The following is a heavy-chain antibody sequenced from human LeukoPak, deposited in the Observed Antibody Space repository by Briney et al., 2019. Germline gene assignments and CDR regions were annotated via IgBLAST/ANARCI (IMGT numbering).Heavy chain of an antibody. CDR3: AKDFAVVTPPMALLDW. J-gene: IGHJ4*02. CDR2: ISGSGGST. CDR1: GFTFSSYA. Sequence: GGSLRLSCAASGFTFSSYAMSWVRQAPGKGLEWDSAISGSGGSTYYADSVKGRFTISRDNSKNTLYLQMNSLRAEDTAVYYCAKDFAVVTPPMALLDWWGQGTLVTVSS. V-gene: IGHV3-23*01. D-gene: IGHD4-23*01.